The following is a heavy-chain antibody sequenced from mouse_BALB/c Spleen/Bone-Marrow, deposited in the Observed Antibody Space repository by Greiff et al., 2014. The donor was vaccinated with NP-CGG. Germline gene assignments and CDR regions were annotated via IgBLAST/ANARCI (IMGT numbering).Heavy chain of an antibody. D-gene: IGHD1-1*01. CDR1: GYTFTSYV. J-gene: IGHJ1*01. CDR2: INPYNDGT. V-gene: IGHV1-14*01. CDR3: ARGGYYGTSLYWYFDV. Sequence: EVQLVESGPELVKPGASVKMSCKASGYTFTSYVIHWVKQKPGQGLEWIGCINPYNDGTKYNEKFKGKATLTSDKSSSTAYMELSSLTSEDSAVYYCARGGYYGTSLYWYFDVWGAGTTVTVSS.